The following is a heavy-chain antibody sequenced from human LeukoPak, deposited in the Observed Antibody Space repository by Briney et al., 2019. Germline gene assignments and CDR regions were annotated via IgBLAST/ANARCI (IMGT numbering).Heavy chain of an antibody. D-gene: IGHD2-2*01. CDR3: AKDREVPAACDFDY. V-gene: IGHV3-33*06. CDR2: ICYDGSNK. CDR1: GFTFSSYG. Sequence: GGSLRLSCAASGFTFSSYGMHWVRQAPGKGLEWVAVICYDGSNKYYAASVKGRFTISRDNSKNTLYLQINSLRAEDTAVYYCAKDREVPAACDFDYWGQGTLVTVSS. J-gene: IGHJ4*01.